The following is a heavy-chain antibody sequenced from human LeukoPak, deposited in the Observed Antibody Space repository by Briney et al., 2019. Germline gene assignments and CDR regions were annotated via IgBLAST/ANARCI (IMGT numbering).Heavy chain of an antibody. V-gene: IGHV1-58*02. CDR1: GFTFTSSA. D-gene: IGHD1-26*01. CDR3: ARGGGGSSHYYYYGMDV. J-gene: IGHJ6*02. CDR2: IVVGSGNT. Sequence: ASVKVSCKASGFTFTSSAMQWVRQARGQRLEWIGWIVVGSGNTNYAQKFQERVTITRDMSTSTAYMELSSLRSDDTAVYYCARGGGGSSHYYYYGMDVWGQGTTVTVSS.